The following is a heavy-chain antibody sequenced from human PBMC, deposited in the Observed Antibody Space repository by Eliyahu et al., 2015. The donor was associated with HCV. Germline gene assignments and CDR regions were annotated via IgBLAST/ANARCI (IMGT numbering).Heavy chain of an antibody. D-gene: IGHD1-7*01. Sequence: EVQLLESGGGLVQPGGSLXLSCAASGFTFGSNAMSWVRQAPGKGLEWVSALSGSGRDTDYADSVRGRFTISRDNSQNTVFLQMNSLRAEDTAVYYCSRVMTPSWNYEDRWGQGTLVIVSS. J-gene: IGHJ4*02. CDR3: SRVMTPSWNYEDR. CDR2: LSGSGRDT. CDR1: GFTFGSNA. V-gene: IGHV3-23*01.